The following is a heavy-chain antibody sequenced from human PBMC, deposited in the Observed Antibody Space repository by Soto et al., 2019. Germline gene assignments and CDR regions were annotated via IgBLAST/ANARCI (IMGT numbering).Heavy chain of an antibody. CDR3: ARVADCSGGSCLNNWFGP. CDR1: GGSISSGSYY. J-gene: IGHJ5*02. D-gene: IGHD2-15*01. Sequence: QVQLQESGPGLVKPSQTLSLTCTVSGGSISSGSYYWSWIRQPPGKGLEWTGHISHSGSTYYNPSLESRITILVDRSKNQFSLKLNSVTAADTAVYYCARVADCSGGSCLNNWFGPWGQGTLVTVSS. CDR2: ISHSGST. V-gene: IGHV4-30-4*01.